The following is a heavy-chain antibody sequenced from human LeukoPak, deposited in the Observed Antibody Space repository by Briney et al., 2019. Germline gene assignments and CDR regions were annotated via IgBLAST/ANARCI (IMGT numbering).Heavy chain of an antibody. CDR2: MNPNSGNT. CDR3: ARNYYDSSGYYSPGDY. V-gene: IGHV1-8*01. D-gene: IGHD3-22*01. Sequence: ASVKVSCKASGYTFTSYDINWVRQATGQGREWVGWMNPNSGNTGYAQKFQGGVTMTRNTYISTAYMELSSLRSDDTAVYYCARNYYDSSGYYSPGDYWGQGTLVTVSS. J-gene: IGHJ4*02. CDR1: GYTFTSYD.